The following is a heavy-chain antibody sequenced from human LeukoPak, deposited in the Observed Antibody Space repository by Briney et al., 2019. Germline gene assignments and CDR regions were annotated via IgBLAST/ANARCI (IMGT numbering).Heavy chain of an antibody. D-gene: IGHD3-22*01. V-gene: IGHV4-39*01. CDR1: GGSITSGSYH. Sequence: SETLSLTCTVSGGSITSGSYHWGWIRQSPGKGLEWIGNTYYTGSAYYRPSLQSRVSISVDTSKKEFSLKLTSVTAADTAVYYCARGDSSGYYFAFDIWGQGTMVTVSS. CDR2: TYYTGSA. J-gene: IGHJ3*02. CDR3: ARGDSSGYYFAFDI.